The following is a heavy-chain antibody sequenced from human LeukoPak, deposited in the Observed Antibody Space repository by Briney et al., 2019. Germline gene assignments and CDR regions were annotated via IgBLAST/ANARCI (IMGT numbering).Heavy chain of an antibody. CDR1: GFTVSSNY. Sequence: GGSLRLSCAASGFTVSSNYMSWVRQAPGKGLEWVSVIYSGGSTYYADSVKGRFTISRDNSKNTLYLQMNSLRAEDTAVYYCARQPYREQWLVSYFDYWGQGTLVTVSS. J-gene: IGHJ4*02. V-gene: IGHV3-66*04. CDR2: IYSGGST. D-gene: IGHD6-19*01. CDR3: ARQPYREQWLVSYFDY.